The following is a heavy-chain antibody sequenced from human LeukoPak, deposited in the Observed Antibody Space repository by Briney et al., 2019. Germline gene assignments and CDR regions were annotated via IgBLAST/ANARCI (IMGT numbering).Heavy chain of an antibody. CDR1: QFKFNNYG. CDR2: ITGSGGRT. D-gene: IGHD4-17*01. Sequence: PGGSLRLSCATSQFKFNNYGMTWVRQAPGKGLEWVSSITGSGGRTQYADSVQGRFTISRDNSKNTLYLQMNSLRAEDTAVYYCAKDPNGDYIGTSDIWGQGTMVTVSS. V-gene: IGHV3-23*01. CDR3: AKDPNGDYIGTSDI. J-gene: IGHJ3*02.